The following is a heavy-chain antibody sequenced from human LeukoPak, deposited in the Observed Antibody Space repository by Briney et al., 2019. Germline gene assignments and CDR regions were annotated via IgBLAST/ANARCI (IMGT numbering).Heavy chain of an antibody. CDR2: INSDGTYT. CDR3: DAADY. J-gene: IGHJ4*02. Sequence: GGSLRLSCAASGFAFSSSWMLWVRQAPGKGLVWVSRINSDGTYTNYADSVKGRFTISRDNSKNTLYLQINSLRAEDTAIYYCDAADYWGQGTLVTVSS. D-gene: IGHD6-13*01. CDR1: GFAFSSSW. V-gene: IGHV3-74*01.